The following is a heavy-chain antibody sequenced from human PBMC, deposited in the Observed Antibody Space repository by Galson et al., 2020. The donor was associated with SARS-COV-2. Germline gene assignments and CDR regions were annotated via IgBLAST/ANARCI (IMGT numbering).Heavy chain of an antibody. CDR2: IWYDGSNK. J-gene: IGHJ1*01. CDR3: ARDIAVAGVGDAEYFQH. V-gene: IGHV3-33*01. D-gene: IGHD6-19*01. Sequence: SCAASGFTFSSYGMHWVRQAPGKGLEWVAVIWYDGSNKYYADSVKGRFTISRDNSKNTLYLQMNSLRAEDTAVYYCARDIAVAGVGDAEYFQHWGQGTLVTVSS. CDR1: GFTFSSYG.